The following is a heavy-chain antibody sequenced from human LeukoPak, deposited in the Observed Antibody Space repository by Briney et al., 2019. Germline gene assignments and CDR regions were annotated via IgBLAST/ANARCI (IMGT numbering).Heavy chain of an antibody. J-gene: IGHJ6*03. Sequence: PSETLSLTCTVSGGSISSYYWSWIRQPAGKGLEWIERIYTSGSTNYNPSLKSRVTMSVDTSKNQFSLKLSSVTAADTAVYYCARDVRYCGGDCYSASGYYYYYMDVWGKGTTVTVSS. V-gene: IGHV4-4*07. D-gene: IGHD2-21*01. CDR2: IYTSGST. CDR1: GGSISSYY. CDR3: ARDVRYCGGDCYSASGYYYYYMDV.